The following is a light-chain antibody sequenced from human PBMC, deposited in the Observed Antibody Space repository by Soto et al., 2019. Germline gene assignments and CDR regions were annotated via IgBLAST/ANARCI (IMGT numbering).Light chain of an antibody. J-gene: IGKJ5*01. CDR2: GAS. CDR1: QSVTSSY. Sequence: EIVLTQSPGTLSLSPGERATLSCRASQSVTSSYLAWYQQKPGQAPRLLIYGASSRVTGIPDRFSGSGSGTDFTFTISGLEPEDFSVYYCQQYGSSPGTFGQGTRLEIK. V-gene: IGKV3-20*01. CDR3: QQYGSSPGT.